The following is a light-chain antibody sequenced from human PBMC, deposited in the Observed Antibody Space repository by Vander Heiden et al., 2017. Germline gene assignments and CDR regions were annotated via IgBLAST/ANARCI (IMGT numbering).Light chain of an antibody. J-gene: IGKJ2*01. CDR1: QSLVYRDENTS. V-gene: IGKV2-30*01. Sequence: EVVMPQSPPSLPATPGQPASISCTSSQSLVYRDENTSLDWFHQRPGQSPRRLIYMVSNRDAGGPDRCSGSGSGTDVTLKISRVEADDVGVYYCMQETHWPYTFGQGTKLEIK. CDR3: MQETHWPYT. CDR2: MVS.